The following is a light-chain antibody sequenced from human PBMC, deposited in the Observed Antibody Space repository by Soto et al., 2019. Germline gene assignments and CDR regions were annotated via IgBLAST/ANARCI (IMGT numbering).Light chain of an antibody. CDR3: QQYGNSPIT. CDR1: QSVSSS. CDR2: AAS. J-gene: IGKJ5*01. Sequence: EIVMTQSPVTLSVSPGERATLSCRASQSVSSSLAWYQQKPGQAPRLLIYAASTRATGIPVRFSGSGSGTDFTLTISRLEPEDFAVYYCQQYGNSPITFGQGTRLEIK. V-gene: IGKV3-20*01.